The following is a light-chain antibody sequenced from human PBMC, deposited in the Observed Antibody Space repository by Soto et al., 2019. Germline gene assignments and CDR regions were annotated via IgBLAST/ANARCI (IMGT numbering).Light chain of an antibody. CDR1: ETISSW. Sequence: DIQLTQSPSTLSASVGDRVTITCRASETISSWLAWYQQKPEKAPKLLIHKASSLESGVPSRFSGGGSGTEFTLTISSLQHDDFSTYYCQHYKTYPLTFGGGTQVEIK. J-gene: IGKJ4*02. CDR3: QHYKTYPLT. CDR2: KAS. V-gene: IGKV1-5*03.